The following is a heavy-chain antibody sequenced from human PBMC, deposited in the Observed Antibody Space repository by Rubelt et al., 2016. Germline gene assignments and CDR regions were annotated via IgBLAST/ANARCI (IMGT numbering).Heavy chain of an antibody. CDR3: ARGLKGRDSPRDAFDI. D-gene: IGHD3-10*01. CDR1: GFTFSLYR. V-gene: IGHV3-21*02. CDR2: ISSVVDYI. Sequence: EIQLVESGGGLVKHGGSLRLSCAASGFTFSLYRMKWVRQAPGKGLEWVSSISSVVDYIYYADSVRGRFNISRDNTKNSLYLQMNSRRSEETAVDYCARGLKGRDSPRDAFDIWGQGTMVTVSS. J-gene: IGHJ3*02.